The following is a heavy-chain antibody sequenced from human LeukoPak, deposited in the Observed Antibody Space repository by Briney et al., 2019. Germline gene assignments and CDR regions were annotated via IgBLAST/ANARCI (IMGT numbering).Heavy chain of an antibody. CDR2: IYYSGST. D-gene: IGHD2-21*01. V-gene: IGHV4-30-4*01. Sequence: SQTLSLTCTVSSGSISSGDSYWGWIRQPPGKGLEWIGYIYYSGSTSHNPSLKSRVSISVDTSRNHFSLKLSSVTAADTAVYFCARVGGDYWYFDLWGRGTLVTVSS. CDR3: ARVGGDYWYFDL. CDR1: SGSISSGDSY. J-gene: IGHJ2*01.